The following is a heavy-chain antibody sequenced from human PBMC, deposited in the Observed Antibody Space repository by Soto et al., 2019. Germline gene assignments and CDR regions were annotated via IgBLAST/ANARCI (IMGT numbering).Heavy chain of an antibody. CDR3: ARAKAVRNFDY. Sequence: QVQLVQSGAEVKKPGSSVKVSCKASGDTFNNYTINWVRQAPGQGLEWMGRIIPILPITNYAQKFQGRVTITADKSTTTAFMELSSLRSEDTAVYYYARAKAVRNFDYCGQGTLVTVSS. D-gene: IGHD3-10*01. J-gene: IGHJ4*02. CDR2: IIPILPIT. V-gene: IGHV1-69*02. CDR1: GDTFNNYT.